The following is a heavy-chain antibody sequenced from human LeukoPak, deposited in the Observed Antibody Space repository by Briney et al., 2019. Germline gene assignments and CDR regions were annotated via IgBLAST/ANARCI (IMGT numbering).Heavy chain of an antibody. CDR1: GYTFTTSG. D-gene: IGHD6-19*01. CDR3: ARDVGSAWYRTLDY. J-gene: IGHJ4*02. CDR2: ISAYNGDT. Sequence: ASVTVSCKASGYTFTTSGITWVRQAPGQGLEWMGWISAYNGDTNYAQKFQGRVTMSSDASTSTSYMELRSLRSDDTAVYFCARDVGSAWYRTLDYWGQGTLVTVSS. V-gene: IGHV1-18*01.